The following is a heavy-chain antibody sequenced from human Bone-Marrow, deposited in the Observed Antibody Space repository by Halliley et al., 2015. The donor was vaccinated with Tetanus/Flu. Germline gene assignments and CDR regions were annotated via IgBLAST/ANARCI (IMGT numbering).Heavy chain of an antibody. Sequence: SLRLSCAASGFTFSSYAMSWVRQAPGKGLEWVSGIYDVGSGTFYADSVRGRFTVSGDNSKNMVYLQMNSLGAEDTAVYYCAKGYGSGTFNELDYWGQGTLVTVSS. CDR1: GFTFSSYA. CDR2: IYDVGSGT. CDR3: AKGYGSGTFNELDY. V-gene: IGHV3-23*01. D-gene: IGHD3-10*01. J-gene: IGHJ4*02.